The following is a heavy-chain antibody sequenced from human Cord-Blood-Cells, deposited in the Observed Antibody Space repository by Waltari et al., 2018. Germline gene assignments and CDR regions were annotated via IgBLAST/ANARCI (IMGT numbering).Heavy chain of an antibody. CDR3: ARGGFGELFDP. D-gene: IGHD3-10*01. J-gene: IGHJ5*02. V-gene: IGHV1-2*02. CDR1: GCTFTGYY. CDR2: INPNSGGT. Sequence: QVQLVQSGAEVKKPGASVKVSCKASGCTFTGYYMPWVRQAPGQGLEWMGWINPNSGGTNDAQKFQGGVTMTRETSISTAYMELGRLRSDDTAVYYCARGGFGELFDPWGQGTLVTVSS.